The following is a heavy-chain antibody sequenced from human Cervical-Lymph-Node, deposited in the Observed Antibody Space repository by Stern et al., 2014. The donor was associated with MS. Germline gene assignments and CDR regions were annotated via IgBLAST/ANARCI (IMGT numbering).Heavy chain of an antibody. V-gene: IGHV3-23*04. CDR2: IGVSGGNT. CDR1: GFTFNNYA. J-gene: IGHJ4*02. D-gene: IGHD6-19*01. Sequence: EVQLEESGGGLVQPGGSLRLSCVASGFTFNNYAMTWVRQAPGKGLEWVSSIGVSGGNTYYADSVKGRFTISRDNSKNTLYLQISSLRAEDTAVYYCAKDGRQWPVPLYFDYWGQGTLVTVSS. CDR3: AKDGRQWPVPLYFDY.